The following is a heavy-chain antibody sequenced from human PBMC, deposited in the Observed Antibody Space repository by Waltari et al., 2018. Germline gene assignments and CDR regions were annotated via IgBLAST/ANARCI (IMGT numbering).Heavy chain of an antibody. CDR2: FDSEDGET. V-gene: IGHV1-24*01. CDR3: ATEDLENVGGRTYAAFHI. J-gene: IGHJ3*02. CDR1: GYTLTAIS. D-gene: IGHD3-16*01. Sequence: QVQLVQSGAEVKKPGASVKVSCKVSGYTLTAISLHWVRQAPGKGLEWMGGFDSEDGETNFEQKFQGRFTLTEDTSTETAYLELSSLRSEDTAVYYCATEDLENVGGRTYAAFHIWGQGTMVTVSS.